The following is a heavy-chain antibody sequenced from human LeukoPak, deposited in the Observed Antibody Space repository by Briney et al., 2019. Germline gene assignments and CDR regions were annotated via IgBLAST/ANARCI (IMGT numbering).Heavy chain of an antibody. V-gene: IGHV4-59*01. CDR2: FYYSGST. J-gene: IGHJ6*03. Sequence: PSETLSLTCTVSGGSINSYYWSWIRQPPGKGLEWIGYFYYSGSTNYNPSLKSRVTISVDTSKNQFSLKLSSVTAADTAVYYCARDKGATLTTAEGRPYYYYYMDVWGKGTTVTISS. CDR3: ARDKGATLTTAEGRPYYYYYMDV. CDR1: GGSINSYY. D-gene: IGHD4-17*01.